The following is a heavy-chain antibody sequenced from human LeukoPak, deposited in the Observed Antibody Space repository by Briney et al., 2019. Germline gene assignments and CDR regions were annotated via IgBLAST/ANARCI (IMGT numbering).Heavy chain of an antibody. J-gene: IGHJ2*01. CDR1: GGSISSHY. CDR3: ARDPFKRYYDSSGYFDL. V-gene: IGHV4-59*11. Sequence: SETLSLTCTVSGGSISSHYWSWIRQPPGKGLEWIGDIYYSGSTNYNPSLKSRVTITVDTSKNQFSPKLSSVTAADTAVYYCARDPFKRYYDSSGYFDLWGRGTLVTVSS. CDR2: IYYSGST. D-gene: IGHD3-22*01.